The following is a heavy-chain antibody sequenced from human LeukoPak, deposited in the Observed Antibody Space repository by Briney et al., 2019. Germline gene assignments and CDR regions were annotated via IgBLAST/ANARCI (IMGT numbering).Heavy chain of an antibody. CDR2: IYSGGST. V-gene: IGHV3-53*01. CDR3: ASAYYGSGSYYKIFDY. J-gene: IGHJ4*02. CDR1: GFTVSSNY. Sequence: GGSLRLSCAASGFTVSSNYMSWVRQAPGKGLEWASVIYSGGSTYYADSVKGRFTISRDNSKNTLYLQMNSLRAEDTAVYYCASAYYGSGSYYKIFDYWGQGTLGTVSS. D-gene: IGHD3-10*01.